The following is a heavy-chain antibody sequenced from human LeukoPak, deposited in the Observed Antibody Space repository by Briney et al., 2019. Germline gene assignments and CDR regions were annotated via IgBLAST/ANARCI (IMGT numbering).Heavy chain of an antibody. Sequence: PGGSLRLSCAVSGFTVSINYMSSVRQAPGKGLEWGSVIYSGGSTYYADSVKGRFTISRDNSKNTLYLQMNSLRAADTAVYYCARDYRYYYDSSGYGTAHDAFDIWGQGTMVTVSS. D-gene: IGHD3-22*01. CDR1: GFTVSINY. CDR3: ARDYRYYYDSSGYGTAHDAFDI. J-gene: IGHJ3*02. V-gene: IGHV3-66*01. CDR2: IYSGGST.